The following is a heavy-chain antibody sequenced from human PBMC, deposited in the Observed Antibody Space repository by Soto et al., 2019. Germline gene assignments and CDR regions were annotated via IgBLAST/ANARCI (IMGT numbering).Heavy chain of an antibody. V-gene: IGHV5-51*01. Sequence: EVQLVQSGADVKKPGESLKISCTGSGYSFTSHWIAWVRQMPGKGLEWMGILYPGDSQITYSPSFQGQVTISGDKSTITAYLQWNSLKASDTAMYYCARGSCINVVCYDYSVVYWGQGTLVTVSS. CDR1: GYSFTSHW. CDR2: LYPGDSQI. D-gene: IGHD2-8*01. CDR3: ARGSCINVVCYDYSVVY. J-gene: IGHJ4*02.